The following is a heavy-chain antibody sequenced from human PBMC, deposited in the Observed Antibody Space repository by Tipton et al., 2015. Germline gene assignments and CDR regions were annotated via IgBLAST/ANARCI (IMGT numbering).Heavy chain of an antibody. CDR2: IYYTGST. J-gene: IGHJ5*02. V-gene: IGHV4-59*01. CDR1: GGFGDYC. Sequence: TLSLTCTVSGGFGDYCWSWLRQLPGKGLEWLGCIYYTGSTNDNPSLQSRVSMSLDTSKNQFSLKLSSVTAADTALYYCARFNCGGDCYSYRGWFDPWGQGTLVTVSS. CDR3: ARFNCGGDCYSYRGWFDP. D-gene: IGHD2-21*02.